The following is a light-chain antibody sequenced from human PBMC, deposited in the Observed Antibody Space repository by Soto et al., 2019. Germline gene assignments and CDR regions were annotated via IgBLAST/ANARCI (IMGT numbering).Light chain of an antibody. CDR3: QQGYGTPT. V-gene: IGKV1-39*01. J-gene: IGKJ2*01. CDR1: QTISNY. CDR2: AAS. Sequence: DIQMTQSPSSLSASVGDRVTITCRASQTISNYLNWYRQKPGQAPKLLIYAASSLQSGVPSRFSGSGSGTEFTLTIISVQPEDSASYSCQQGYGTPTFGQGTNLDI.